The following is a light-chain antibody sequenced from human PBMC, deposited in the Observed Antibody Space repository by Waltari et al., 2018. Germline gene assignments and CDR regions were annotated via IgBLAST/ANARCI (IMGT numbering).Light chain of an antibody. V-gene: IGKV3-15*01. CDR3: QQYNNWPGT. CDR2: GAS. Sequence: EIVMTQSPATLSVSPGERGPLSCRASQSVTSRLAWYQHKPGQAPRLLIYGASTRATGIPDRFSGSGSGTEFTLTISSMQSEDFAVYYCQQYNNWPGTFGQGTKLEIK. CDR1: QSVTSR. J-gene: IGKJ2*01.